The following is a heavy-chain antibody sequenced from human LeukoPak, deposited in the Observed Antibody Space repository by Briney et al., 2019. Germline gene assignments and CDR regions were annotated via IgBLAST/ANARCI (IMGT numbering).Heavy chain of an antibody. CDR3: ATLTGGDDAFDI. D-gene: IGHD4-23*01. J-gene: IGHJ3*02. CDR1: GGSISSYY. V-gene: IGHV4-59*01. CDR2: IFYTGST. Sequence: SETLSLTCTVSGGSISSYYWSWIRQPPGKGLEWIGYIFYTGSTNYNPSLQSRFIISVLMSKNRFSLKLSSVTAADTAVYYCATLTGGDDAFDIWGQGTMVTVSS.